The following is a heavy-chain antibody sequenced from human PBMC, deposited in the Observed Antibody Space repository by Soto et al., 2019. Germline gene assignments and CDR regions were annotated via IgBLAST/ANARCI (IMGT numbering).Heavy chain of an antibody. CDR1: GASFSNYY. CDR2: IYPTGST. D-gene: IGHD2-2*01. CDR3: ATGRSEVVPGAMDT. J-gene: IGHJ5*02. V-gene: IGHV4-4*07. Sequence: PSETLSLTCTVSGASFSNYYCNWVRKSAGKGLEWIGRIYPTGSTTYNPSLKSRLTMSVDTSKNQFSLRLTSMTAADTAVYYCATGRSEVVPGAMDTWGQGTLVTVSS.